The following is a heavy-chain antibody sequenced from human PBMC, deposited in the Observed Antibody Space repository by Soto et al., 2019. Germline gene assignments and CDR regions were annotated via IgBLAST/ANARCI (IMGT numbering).Heavy chain of an antibody. D-gene: IGHD3-22*01. CDR3: ARESFYDSGGFHGFDS. Sequence: PSETLSLTCTVSGGSISSGGYYWSWIRQHPGKGLEWIGYIYYSGSTYYNPSLKSRVTISVDTSKNQFSLKLSSVTAADTAVYYCARESFYDSGGFHGFDSWGQGTLVTSPQ. V-gene: IGHV4-31*03. CDR2: IYYSGST. CDR1: GGSISSGGYY. J-gene: IGHJ4*02.